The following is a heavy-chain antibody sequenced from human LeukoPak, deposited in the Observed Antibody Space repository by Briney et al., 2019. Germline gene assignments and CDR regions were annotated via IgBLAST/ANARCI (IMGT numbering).Heavy chain of an antibody. V-gene: IGHV3-23*01. CDR3: AKDRSGWYYFDY. J-gene: IGHJ4*02. CDR1: GFTFSSYA. D-gene: IGHD6-19*01. CDR2: ISGSGGST. Sequence: GGSLRLSCAASGFTFSSYAMSWVRQAPGKELEWVSAISGSGGSTYYADSVKGRFTISRDNSKNTLYLQMNSLRAEDTAVYYCAKDRSGWYYFDYWGQGTLVTVSS.